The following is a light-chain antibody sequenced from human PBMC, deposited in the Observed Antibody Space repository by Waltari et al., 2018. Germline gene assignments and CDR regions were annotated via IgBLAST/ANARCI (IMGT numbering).Light chain of an antibody. Sequence: QLVLTQSPSASASLGASVKLTCTLDSGHSNNIVAWLQRRPEKGPRYLMKVNSAGSRTKGDDIPDRFSGSSSGPARYLTISSLQSEEEADDYCQTGGHGTWVFGGGTKLTVV. CDR1: SGHSNNI. CDR2: VNSAGSR. V-gene: IGLV4-69*01. J-gene: IGLJ3*02. CDR3: QTGGHGTWV.